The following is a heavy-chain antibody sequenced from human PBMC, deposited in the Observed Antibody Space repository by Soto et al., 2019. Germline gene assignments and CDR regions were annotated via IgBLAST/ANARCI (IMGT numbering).Heavy chain of an antibody. CDR2: IIPILGIA. CDR1: GGTFSSYT. D-gene: IGHD5-18*01. V-gene: IGHV1-69*04. J-gene: IGHJ4*02. Sequence: SVKVSCKAYGGTFSSYTISWVRQAPGQGLEWMGRIIPILGIANYAQKFQGRVTITADKSTSTAYMELSSLRSEDTAVYYCAREGMVTGDFDYWGQGTLVTVSS. CDR3: AREGMVTGDFDY.